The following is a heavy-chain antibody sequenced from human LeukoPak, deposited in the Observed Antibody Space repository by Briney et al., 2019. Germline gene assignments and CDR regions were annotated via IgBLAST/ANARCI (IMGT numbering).Heavy chain of an antibody. Sequence: GESLKISCKGSGYSFTSYWIGWVRQMPGKGLEWMGIIYPGDSDTRYSPSFQGQVTISADKTISTAYLQWSSLKASDTAMYYCARLQSRPQHAFDIWGQGTMVTVSS. CDR1: GYSFTSYW. CDR2: IYPGDSDT. CDR3: ARLQSRPQHAFDI. V-gene: IGHV5-51*01. J-gene: IGHJ3*02. D-gene: IGHD1-1*01.